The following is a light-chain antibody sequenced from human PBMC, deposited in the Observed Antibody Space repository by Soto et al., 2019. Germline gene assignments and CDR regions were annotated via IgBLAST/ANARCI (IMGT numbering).Light chain of an antibody. V-gene: IGLV2-14*01. J-gene: IGLJ3*02. CDR2: EVT. CDR3: SSYTTSTTWV. CDR1: SSDVGVYDY. Sequence: QSVLTQPASVSGSPGQSITISCTGTSSDVGVYDYVSWYQQQPGKAPKLMISEVTNRPSGVSERFSGSKSGNTASLTISGLQADDEGDYYCSSYTTSTTWVFGGGTKLTVL.